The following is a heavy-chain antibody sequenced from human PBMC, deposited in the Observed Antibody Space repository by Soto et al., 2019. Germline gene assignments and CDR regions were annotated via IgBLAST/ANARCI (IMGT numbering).Heavy chain of an antibody. CDR1: GGTFSSYT. Sequence: QVQLVQSGAEVKKPGSSVKVSCKASGGTFSSYTITWVREAPGQGLEWMGRIIPILGIANYAQKFQGRVTITADKSTSTAYMELSSLRSEDTAVYYCARDSATPFDYWGQGTLVTVSS. CDR2: IIPILGIA. CDR3: ARDSATPFDY. J-gene: IGHJ4*02. D-gene: IGHD2-15*01. V-gene: IGHV1-69*08.